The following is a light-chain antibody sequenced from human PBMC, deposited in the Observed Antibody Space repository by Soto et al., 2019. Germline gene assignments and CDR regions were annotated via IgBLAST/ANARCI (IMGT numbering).Light chain of an antibody. V-gene: IGKV3-20*01. J-gene: IGKJ4*01. Sequence: EIVLTHSPGTLSLSPGERATLSFRSSQKVPDNYLAWYQQRPGQAPRLLIYAASTRATGIPDRFSGSGSGTDFTLTISRLDPEDFAVYYCQQCDRSSLSFGGGTKVDIK. CDR2: AAS. CDR1: QKVPDNY. CDR3: QQCDRSSLS.